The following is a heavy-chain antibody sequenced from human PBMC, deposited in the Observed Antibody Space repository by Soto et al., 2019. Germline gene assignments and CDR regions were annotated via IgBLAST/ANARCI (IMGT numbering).Heavy chain of an antibody. Sequence: EVQLLESGGGLVQPGGSLRLSCAASGFTFSSYAMSWVRQAQGKGLEWVSAISGSGGSTYYADSVKGRFTISRDNSKNTLYLQMNSLRAEDTAVYYCAKGNGATMVRGVINGMDVWGQGTTVTVSS. D-gene: IGHD3-10*01. CDR1: GFTFSSYA. J-gene: IGHJ6*02. CDR2: ISGSGGST. V-gene: IGHV3-23*01. CDR3: AKGNGATMVRGVINGMDV.